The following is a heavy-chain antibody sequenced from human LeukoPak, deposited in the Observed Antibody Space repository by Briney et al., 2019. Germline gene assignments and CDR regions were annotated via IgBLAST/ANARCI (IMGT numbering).Heavy chain of an antibody. V-gene: IGHV3-23*01. Sequence: GRSLRPSCAAAGFTFSSYSMSWVRQDPGRWLEWVSSIRGSGGSTYYADSVKGRFTISRDNSKNTLYLQMNSLRAEDTAVYYCAKGEQWLVGAEYFQHWGQGTLVTVSS. J-gene: IGHJ1*01. CDR3: AKGEQWLVGAEYFQH. D-gene: IGHD6-19*01. CDR2: IRGSGGST. CDR1: GFTFSSYS.